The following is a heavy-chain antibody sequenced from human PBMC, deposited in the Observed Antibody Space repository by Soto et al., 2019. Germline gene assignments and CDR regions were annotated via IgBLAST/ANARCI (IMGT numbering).Heavy chain of an antibody. Sequence: QVQLQESGPGLVKPSETLSLTCTVSGGAISSYYWSWIRQPPGKGLEWIGYIYYSGSTNYNPSLKSRVTISVATSKNQFSLKLSSVTAADTAVYYCARDAGGFVFDYWGQGTLVTVSS. CDR2: IYYSGST. CDR1: GGAISSYY. CDR3: ARDAGGFVFDY. J-gene: IGHJ4*02. V-gene: IGHV4-59*01. D-gene: IGHD3-10*01.